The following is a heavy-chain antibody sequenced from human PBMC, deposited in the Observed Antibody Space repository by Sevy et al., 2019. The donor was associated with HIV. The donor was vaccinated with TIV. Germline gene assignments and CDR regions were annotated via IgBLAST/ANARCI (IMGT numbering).Heavy chain of an antibody. Sequence: ASVKVSCKASGGTFSTFLISWVRQAPGQGLEWMGGIRPIFGTVDYAQKFQARVTFTADESTSTAYMELSSLTSGDTAVYYCARVNYDFSSGYDFANWFDPWGQGTLVTVSS. CDR3: ARVNYDFSSGYDFANWFDP. J-gene: IGHJ5*02. D-gene: IGHD3-3*01. V-gene: IGHV1-69*13. CDR1: GGTFSTFL. CDR2: IRPIFGTV.